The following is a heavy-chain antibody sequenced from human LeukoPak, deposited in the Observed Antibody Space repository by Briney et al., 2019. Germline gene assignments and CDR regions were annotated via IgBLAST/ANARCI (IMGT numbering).Heavy chain of an antibody. CDR1: GYTFTGYY. Sequence: GASVKVSCKASGYTFTGYYMHWVRQAPGQGLEWMGIINPSGGSTSYAQKFQGRVTMTRDMSTSTVYMELSSLRSEDTAVYYCARGLIVVVVAATQNWFDPWGQGTLVTVSS. J-gene: IGHJ5*02. CDR3: ARGLIVVVVAATQNWFDP. V-gene: IGHV1-46*01. D-gene: IGHD2-15*01. CDR2: INPSGGST.